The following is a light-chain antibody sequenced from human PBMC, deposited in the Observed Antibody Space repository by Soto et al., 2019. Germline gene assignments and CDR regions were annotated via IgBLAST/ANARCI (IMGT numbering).Light chain of an antibody. V-gene: IGKV3-20*01. J-gene: IGKJ4*01. Sequence: EIVLTQSPGTLSLSPGERATLACRASQSVSDNYLAWYQQKPGQAPRLLIYGSSSRATGIPVRFRGSGSGTDFTLIITRLEPEDSAVDYCQQWSSGLTVGGGTKVDIK. CDR3: QQWSSGLT. CDR2: GSS. CDR1: QSVSDNY.